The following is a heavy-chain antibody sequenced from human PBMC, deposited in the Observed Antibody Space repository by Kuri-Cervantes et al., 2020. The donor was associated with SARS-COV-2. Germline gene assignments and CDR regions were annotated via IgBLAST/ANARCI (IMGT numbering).Heavy chain of an antibody. D-gene: IGHD6-13*01. CDR3: ARDGSQQLDPYYGMDV. V-gene: IGHV1-69*04. Sequence: SVKVSCKASGCTFSSYTISWVRQAPGQGLEWMGRIIPILGIANYAQKFQGRVTITADKSTSTAYMELSSLRSEDTAVYYCARDGSQQLDPYYGMDVWGQGTTVTVSS. CDR2: IIPILGIA. J-gene: IGHJ6*02. CDR1: GCTFSSYT.